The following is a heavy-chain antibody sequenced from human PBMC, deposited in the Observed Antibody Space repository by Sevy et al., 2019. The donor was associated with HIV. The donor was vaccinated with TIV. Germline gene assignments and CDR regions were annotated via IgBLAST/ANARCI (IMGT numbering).Heavy chain of an antibody. V-gene: IGHV3-15*01. CDR1: GFTFSNVW. D-gene: IGHD3-16*01. J-gene: IGHJ1*01. CDR2: FKSKTDGGTT. CDR3: TTGGSLFQH. Sequence: GGSLRLSCAASGFTFSNVWMSWVRQAPGKGLQWVAHFKSKTDGGTTDYAAPVRGRFTISRDDSNTTLSLQMNSLKTEDTAVYYCTTGGSLFQHGGRGTLVSVSS.